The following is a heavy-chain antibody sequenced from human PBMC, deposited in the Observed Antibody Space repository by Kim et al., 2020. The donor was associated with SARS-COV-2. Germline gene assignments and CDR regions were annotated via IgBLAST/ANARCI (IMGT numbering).Heavy chain of an antibody. J-gene: IGHJ4*02. CDR1: GYSFTSYW. D-gene: IGHD6-13*01. V-gene: IGHV5-51*01. CDR2: IYPGDSDT. CDR3: ARHMSSWPHRVGDLASDY. Sequence: GESLKISCKGSGYSFTSYWIGWVRQMPGKGLEWMGIIYPGDSDTRYSPSFQGQVTISADKSISTAYLQWSSLKASDTAMYYCARHMSSWPHRVGDLASDYWGQGTLVTVSS.